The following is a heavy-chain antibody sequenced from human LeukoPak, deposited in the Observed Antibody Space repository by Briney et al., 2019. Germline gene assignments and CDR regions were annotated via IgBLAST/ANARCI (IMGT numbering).Heavy chain of an antibody. Sequence: SETLSLTCTVSGGSISSYYWSWIRQPAGKGLEWIGRIYTSGSTNYNPSPKSRVTMSVDTSKNQFSLKLSSVTAADTAVYYCARALLWFGELSIWFDPWGQGTLVTVSS. CDR1: GGSISSYY. CDR2: IYTSGST. D-gene: IGHD3-10*01. J-gene: IGHJ5*02. CDR3: ARALLWFGELSIWFDP. V-gene: IGHV4-4*07.